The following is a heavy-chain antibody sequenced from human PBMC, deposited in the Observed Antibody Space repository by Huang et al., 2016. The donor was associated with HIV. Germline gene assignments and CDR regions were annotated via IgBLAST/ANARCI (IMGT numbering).Heavy chain of an antibody. Sequence: QVHLVQSGAEVKKPGASVKVSCKASGYTFTNYDLNWVRQAPGRGLELMGWMNPNTGNTGFAQSFQGRVTMTRKTSITTAYMELTSLTSEDTAMYYCARSAYGDLDYWGLGTLVIVSS. D-gene: IGHD4-17*01. J-gene: IGHJ4*02. CDR1: GYTFTNYD. CDR3: ARSAYGDLDY. CDR2: MNPNTGNT. V-gene: IGHV1-8*02.